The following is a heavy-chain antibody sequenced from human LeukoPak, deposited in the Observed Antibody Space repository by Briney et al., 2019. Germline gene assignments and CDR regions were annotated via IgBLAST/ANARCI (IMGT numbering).Heavy chain of an antibody. CDR1: GFSFEDYA. CDR3: AREASSSISPFYYYYYYMDV. J-gene: IGHJ6*03. V-gene: IGHV3-9*01. CDR2: ISWNSDSI. Sequence: GGSLRLSCAASGFSFEDYAMHWVRQAPGKGREWVSGISWNSDSIGYADSVKGRFIISRDNSKNTLYLQMNSLRAEDTAVYYCAREASSSISPFYYYYYYMDVWGKGTTVTVSS. D-gene: IGHD6-13*01.